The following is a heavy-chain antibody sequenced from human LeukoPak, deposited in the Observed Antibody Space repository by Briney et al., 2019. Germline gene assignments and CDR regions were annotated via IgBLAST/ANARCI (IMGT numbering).Heavy chain of an antibody. V-gene: IGHV1-18*01. Sequence: ASVKVSCKASGYTFTSYGISWVRQAPGQGLEWMGWISAYNGNTNYAQKLQGRVTMTTDTSTSTAYVELRSLRSDDTAVYYCARYDDSSGYTYYYYGMDVWGQGTTVTVSS. CDR1: GYTFTSYG. CDR2: ISAYNGNT. J-gene: IGHJ6*02. D-gene: IGHD3-22*01. CDR3: ARYDDSSGYTYYYYGMDV.